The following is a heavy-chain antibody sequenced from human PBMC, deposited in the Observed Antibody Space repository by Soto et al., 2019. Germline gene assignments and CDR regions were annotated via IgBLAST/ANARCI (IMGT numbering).Heavy chain of an antibody. Sequence: QVQLQESGPGLVKPSGTLSLTCAVSGGSISGINWWYWVRQPPGKGLEWIGEIYHSGSTHYNPSLKXRXTXXVDKSRNQFSLNLRSVTAADTAVYYCARFGGGMDVWGQGTTVTVSS. CDR2: IYHSGST. CDR1: GGSISGINW. CDR3: ARFGGGMDV. V-gene: IGHV4-4*02. J-gene: IGHJ6*02. D-gene: IGHD3-10*01.